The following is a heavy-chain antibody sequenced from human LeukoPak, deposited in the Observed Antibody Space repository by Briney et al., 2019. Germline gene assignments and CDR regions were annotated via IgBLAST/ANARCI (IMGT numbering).Heavy chain of an antibody. CDR3: ARRPGSSGWNYYYYYMDV. J-gene: IGHJ6*03. D-gene: IGHD6-19*01. V-gene: IGHV4-34*01. Sequence: SETLSLTCAVYGGSFSGYYWSWIRQPPGKGLEWIGEINHSGSTNYNPSLKSRVTISVDTSKNQFSLKLSSVTAADTAVYYCARRPGSSGWNYYYYYMDVWGKGTTVTISS. CDR1: GGSFSGYY. CDR2: INHSGST.